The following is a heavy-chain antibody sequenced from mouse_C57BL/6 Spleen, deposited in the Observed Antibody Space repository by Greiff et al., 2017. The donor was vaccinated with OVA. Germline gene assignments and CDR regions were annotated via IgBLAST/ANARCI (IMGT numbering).Heavy chain of an antibody. V-gene: IGHV1-69*01. CDR1: GYTFTSYW. Sequence: VQLQQPGAELVIPGASVKLSCKASGYTFTSYWMHWVKQRPGQGLEWIGEIDPSDSYTNYNQKFKGKSTLTVDKSSSTAYMQLSSLTSEDSAVYNCARKGNWDYFDYWGQGTTLTVSS. D-gene: IGHD4-1*01. J-gene: IGHJ2*01. CDR3: ARKGNWDYFDY. CDR2: IDPSDSYT.